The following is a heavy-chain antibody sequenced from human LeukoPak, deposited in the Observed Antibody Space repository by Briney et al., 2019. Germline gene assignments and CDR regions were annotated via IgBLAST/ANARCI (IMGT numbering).Heavy chain of an antibody. CDR3: ARASLLLWFGELAVASWFDP. D-gene: IGHD3-10*01. V-gene: IGHV1-18*01. J-gene: IGHJ5*02. CDR1: GYTFSNYG. Sequence: ASVKVSCKASGYTFSNYGISWVRQAPGQGLKWMGWISVYSGKTNYAQKLRGRVTMTTDTSTGTAYMELRNLRSDDTAVYYCARASLLLWFGELAVASWFDPWGQGTLVTVSS. CDR2: ISVYSGKT.